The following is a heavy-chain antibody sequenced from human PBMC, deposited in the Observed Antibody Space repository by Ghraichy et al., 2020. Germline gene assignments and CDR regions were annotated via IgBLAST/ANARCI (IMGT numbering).Heavy chain of an antibody. J-gene: IGHJ4*02. D-gene: IGHD2-2*01. CDR3: AARSQLLPPDY. CDR1: GGSFSGYY. CDR2: INHSGST. V-gene: IGHV4-34*01. Sequence: SETLSLTCAVYGGSFSGYYWSWIRQPPGKGLEWIGEINHSGSTNYNPSLKSRVTISVDTSKNQFSLKLSSVTAADTAVYYCAARSQLLPPDYWGQGTLVTVSS.